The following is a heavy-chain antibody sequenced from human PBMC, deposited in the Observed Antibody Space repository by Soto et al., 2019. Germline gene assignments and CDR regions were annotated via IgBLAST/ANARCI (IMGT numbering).Heavy chain of an antibody. V-gene: IGHV4-4*02. D-gene: IGHD6-13*01. J-gene: IGHJ1*01. CDR2: SYHSGTT. Sequence: QVQLQESGPGLVKPSGTLSLTCAVSGVSISSSNWWSWVRQPPGKGLEWIGESYHSGTTNYNPSLKSRAXXSXDXXKNQFSRRLSSVTAADTAVYHCARSGSRNGRYFQQWGQGTLVTVSS. CDR3: ARSGSRNGRYFQQ. CDR1: GVSISSSNW.